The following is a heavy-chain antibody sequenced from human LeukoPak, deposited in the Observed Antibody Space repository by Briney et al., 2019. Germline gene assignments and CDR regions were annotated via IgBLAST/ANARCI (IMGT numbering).Heavy chain of an antibody. Sequence: ASVKVSCKASGYTFTSYGISWVRQAPGQGLEWMGWISAYNGNTNYAQKLQGRVTMTTDTSTSTAYMELRSLRSDDTAVYYCAREVIAAAGGPRIDYWGQGTLVTVSS. CDR3: AREVIAAAGGPRIDY. D-gene: IGHD6-13*01. V-gene: IGHV1-18*01. CDR1: GYTFTSYG. CDR2: ISAYNGNT. J-gene: IGHJ4*02.